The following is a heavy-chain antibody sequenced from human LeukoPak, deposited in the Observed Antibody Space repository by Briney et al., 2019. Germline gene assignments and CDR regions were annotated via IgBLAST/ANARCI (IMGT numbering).Heavy chain of an antibody. J-gene: IGHJ4*02. Sequence: GGSLRLSCAASRFTFSGYAMSWVRQAPGKGLEWVSGIGGSGSTTNYAESVKGRFTISRDNSKSTLYLQMNSLRAEDTAVYYCAKWPSVWFFEFWGQGTLVTVSS. CDR2: IGGSGSTT. CDR1: RFTFSGYA. D-gene: IGHD2-21*01. V-gene: IGHV3-23*01. CDR3: AKWPSVWFFEF.